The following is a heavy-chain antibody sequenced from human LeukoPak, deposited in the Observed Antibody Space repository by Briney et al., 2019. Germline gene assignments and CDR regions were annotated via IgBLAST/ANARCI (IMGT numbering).Heavy chain of an antibody. D-gene: IGHD3-10*01. CDR2: IYYSGST. J-gene: IGHJ4*02. V-gene: IGHV4-30-4*01. Sequence: ASQTLSLTCTVSGGSISSGDYYWSWIRQPPGKGLEWIGYIYYSGSTYYNPSLKSRVTISVDTSKNQFSLKLSSVTAADTAVYYCARAEGEWFGEPFDYWGQGTLVTVSS. CDR3: ARAEGEWFGEPFDY. CDR1: GGSISSGDYY.